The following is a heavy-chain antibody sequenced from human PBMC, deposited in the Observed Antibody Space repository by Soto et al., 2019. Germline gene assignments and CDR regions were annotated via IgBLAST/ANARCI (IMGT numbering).Heavy chain of an antibody. CDR1: GFTFSSYG. J-gene: IGHJ6*02. V-gene: IGHV3-33*01. D-gene: IGHD2-2*02. CDR2: IWYDGSNK. CDR3: ASVTYRGGNGMDV. Sequence: QVQLVESGGGVVQPGRSLRLSCAASGFTFSSYGMHWVRQAPGKGLEWVAVIWYDGSNKYYADSVKGRFTISRDNSKNTRYLQMNSLRAEDTAVYYCASVTYRGGNGMDVWGQGTTVTVSS.